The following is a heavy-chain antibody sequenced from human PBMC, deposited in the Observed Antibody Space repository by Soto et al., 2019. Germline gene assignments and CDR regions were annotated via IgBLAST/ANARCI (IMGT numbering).Heavy chain of an antibody. CDR2: ISSSSSYI. V-gene: IGHV3-21*01. CDR3: ASRGRQWLDPFDY. D-gene: IGHD6-19*01. CDR1: GFTFSSYS. Sequence: PGGSLRLSCAASGFTFSSYSMNWVRQAPGKGLEWVSSISSSSSYIYYADSVKGRFTISRDNAKNSLYLQMNSLRAEDTAVYYCASRGRQWLDPFDYWGQGTPVTVSS. J-gene: IGHJ4*02.